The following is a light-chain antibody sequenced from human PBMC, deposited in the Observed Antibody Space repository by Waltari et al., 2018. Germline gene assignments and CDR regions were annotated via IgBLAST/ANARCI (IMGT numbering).Light chain of an antibody. Sequence: EIVLTQSPATLSLSPGQRAALYCRASQDVNDYLAWYQQNPGQPPRLLIYDASKRATGIPARFSGSGSGTDFTLTISTLEPEDFGVYYCQQRYAFGGGTKVEI. CDR3: QQRYA. J-gene: IGKJ4*01. CDR1: QDVNDY. CDR2: DAS. V-gene: IGKV3-11*01.